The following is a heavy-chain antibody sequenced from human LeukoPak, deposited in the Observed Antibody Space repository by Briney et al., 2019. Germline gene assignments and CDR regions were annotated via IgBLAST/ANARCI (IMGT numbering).Heavy chain of an antibody. CDR3: TTYRSYSDY. Sequence: GGSLRLSCAASGFSFSSVYMSWVRQAPGKGLEWVGRIKSKTEGGTADYAAPVKGRFSISRDDSINTVYPEMNSLKTEDTAVYYCTTYRSYSDYWGQGALVTVSS. V-gene: IGHV3-15*01. D-gene: IGHD1-14*01. CDR1: GFSFSSVY. J-gene: IGHJ4*02. CDR2: IKSKTEGGTA.